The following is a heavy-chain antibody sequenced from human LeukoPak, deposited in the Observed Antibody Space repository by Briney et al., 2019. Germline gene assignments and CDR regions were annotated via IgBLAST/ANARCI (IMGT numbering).Heavy chain of an antibody. Sequence: PSETLSLTCTVSGYSISSGYYWGWIRQPPGKGLEWIGSIYHSGSTYYNPSLKSRVTISVDTSKNQFSLKLSSVTAADTAVYYCARERGGNMVRGLYYYYYMDVWGKGTTVTISS. CDR2: IYHSGST. D-gene: IGHD3-10*01. CDR3: ARERGGNMVRGLYYYYYMDV. J-gene: IGHJ6*03. V-gene: IGHV4-38-2*02. CDR1: GYSISSGYY.